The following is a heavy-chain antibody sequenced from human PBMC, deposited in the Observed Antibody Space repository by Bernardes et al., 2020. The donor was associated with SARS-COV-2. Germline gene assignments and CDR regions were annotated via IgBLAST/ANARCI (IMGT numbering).Heavy chain of an antibody. CDR2: IIPILGIA. V-gene: IGHV1-69*02. CDR3: AYGYSSSWAFDY. D-gene: IGHD6-13*01. CDR1: GYTFTGYY. Sequence: SVKVSCKASGYTFTGYYMHWVRQAPGQGLEWMGRIIPILGIANYAQKFQGRVTITADKSTSTAYMELSSLRSEDTAVYYCAYGYSSSWAFDYWGQGTLVTVSS. J-gene: IGHJ4*02.